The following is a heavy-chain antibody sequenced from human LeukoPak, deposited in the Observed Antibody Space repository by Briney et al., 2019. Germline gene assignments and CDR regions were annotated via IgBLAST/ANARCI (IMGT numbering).Heavy chain of an antibody. CDR1: GYTFTSYA. D-gene: IGHD2-15*01. J-gene: IGHJ4*02. CDR3: ARGPKPXVRDYCSGGSCLYYFDY. CDR2: ISAYNGNT. Sequence: ASVKVSCKASGYTFTSYAMNWVRQAPGQGLEWMGWISAYNGNTNYAQKLQGRVTMTTDTSTSTAYMELRSLRSDDTAVYYCARGPKPXVRDYCSGGSCLYYFDYWGQGTLVTVSS. V-gene: IGHV1-18*01.